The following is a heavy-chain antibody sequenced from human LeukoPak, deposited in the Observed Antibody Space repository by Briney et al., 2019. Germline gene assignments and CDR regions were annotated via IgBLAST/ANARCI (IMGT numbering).Heavy chain of an antibody. V-gene: IGHV4-34*01. CDR3: ARSATPRVVPAARTAFGYSGYDYRY. J-gene: IGHJ4*02. CDR1: GGSFSGYY. D-gene: IGHD5-12*01. CDR2: INHSGST. Sequence: SETLSLTCAVYGGSFSGYYWSWTRQPPGKGLEWIGEINHSGSTNYNPSLKSRVTISVDTSKNQFSLKLRSVTAADTAVYYCARSATPRVVPAARTAFGYSGYDYRYWGQGTLVTVSS.